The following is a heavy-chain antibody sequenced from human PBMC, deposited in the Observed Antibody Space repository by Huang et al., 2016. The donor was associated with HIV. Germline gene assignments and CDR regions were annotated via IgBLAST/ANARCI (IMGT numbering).Heavy chain of an antibody. V-gene: IGHV3-15*01. J-gene: IGHJ6*02. Sequence: EVQLVESGGGLVKPGGSLRLSCAASGFTFSNAWMSWVRQGPGKGLEWVGRIKSKTDGGTTDYAAPVKGRFTSSRDDSKKTLYLKMNSLKSEDTAVYYCSSGSTSSPDYYYYYGMEVWGQGTTVTVSS. CDR3: SSGSTSSPDYYYYYGMEV. D-gene: IGHD2-2*01. CDR2: IKSKTDGGTT. CDR1: GFTFSNAW.